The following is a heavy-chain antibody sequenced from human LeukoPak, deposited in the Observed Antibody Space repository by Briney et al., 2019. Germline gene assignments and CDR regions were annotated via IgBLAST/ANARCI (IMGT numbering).Heavy chain of an antibody. CDR1: GFTFSNYW. CDR2: ISSDGSST. Sequence: GGSLRLSCAASGFTFSNYWMHWVRQAPGKGLVWVSRISSDGSSTSYADSVKGRFTISRDNAKNSLYLQMNSLRDEDTAVYYCARAAPYYYDSSGYSAFDSWGQGTMVTVSA. V-gene: IGHV3-74*01. CDR3: ARAAPYYYDSSGYSAFDS. J-gene: IGHJ3*02. D-gene: IGHD3-22*01.